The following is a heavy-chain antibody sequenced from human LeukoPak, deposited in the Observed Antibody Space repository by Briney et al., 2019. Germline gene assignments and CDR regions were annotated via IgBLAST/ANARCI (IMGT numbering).Heavy chain of an antibody. J-gene: IGHJ5*02. V-gene: IGHV1-69*04. CDR3: ATAGLYYDILTGYYWFDP. CDR1: GGTFSSYA. D-gene: IGHD3-9*01. CDR2: IIPIFGIA. Sequence: SVKVSCKASGGTFSSYAISWVRQAPGQGLEWMGRIIPIFGIANYAQKFQGRVTITADKSTSTAYMELSSLRSEDTAVYYCATAGLYYDILTGYYWFDPWGQGTLVTVSS.